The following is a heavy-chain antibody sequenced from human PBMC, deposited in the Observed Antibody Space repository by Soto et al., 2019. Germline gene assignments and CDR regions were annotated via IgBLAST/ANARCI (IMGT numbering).Heavy chain of an antibody. CDR1: GYSFTNYG. Sequence: QDQLLQSGAEVKKPGASVTVSCKASGYSFTNYGITWVRQAPGQGLEWMGWISAFNGNTHYAQKLQGRVTMPTDASTRTAYMQLRSLRSDDTAVYYCARDRGVAPPVAGNTHYYYYMDVWGKGTPVTVSS. CDR3: ARDRGVAPPVAGNTHYYYYMDV. J-gene: IGHJ6*03. V-gene: IGHV1-18*01. CDR2: ISAFNGNT. D-gene: IGHD6-19*01.